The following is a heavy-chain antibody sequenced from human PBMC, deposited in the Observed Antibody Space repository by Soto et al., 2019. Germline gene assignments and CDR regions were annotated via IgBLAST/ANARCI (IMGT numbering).Heavy chain of an antibody. J-gene: IGHJ4*01. Sequence: SETLSLTCTVSGGSISSSSYYWGWIRQPPGKGLEWIGSIYYSGSTYYNPSLKSRVTISVDTSKNQFSLSLDSVTAADTAVYFCARAHAPTLPFDYWGLGTLVTVSS. CDR1: GGSISSSSYY. CDR3: ARAHAPTLPFDY. V-gene: IGHV4-39*07. D-gene: IGHD2-15*01. CDR2: IYYSGST.